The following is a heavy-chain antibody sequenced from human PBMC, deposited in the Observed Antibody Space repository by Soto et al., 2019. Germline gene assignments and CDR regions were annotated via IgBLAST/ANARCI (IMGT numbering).Heavy chain of an antibody. Sequence: QVQLVQSGAEVKKPGSSVKVSCKASGGTFSSYTISWVRQAPGQGLEWMGRIIPILGIANYAQKFQGRVTITADKSTSTAYMELSSRRAEDTAVYYCAREGGMVVVAAGNNWFDPWGQGTLFTVSS. D-gene: IGHD2-15*01. CDR3: AREGGMVVVAAGNNWFDP. CDR2: IIPILGIA. CDR1: GGTFSSYT. V-gene: IGHV1-69*08. J-gene: IGHJ5*02.